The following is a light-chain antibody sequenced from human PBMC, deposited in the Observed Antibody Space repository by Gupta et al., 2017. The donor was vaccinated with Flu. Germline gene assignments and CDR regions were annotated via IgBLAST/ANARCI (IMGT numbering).Light chain of an antibody. V-gene: IGKV1-39*01. Sequence: DIVMTQSPPSLAASVVYRVIISCRATQTLGTFFNWYQQKPGKAPKLLTYAVSSLQSGVPSRCIRSGSGTDFTLTISRLHPEDFATYCWQQTYSAPSTFGQGT. CDR2: AVS. CDR1: QTLGTF. CDR3: QQTYSAPST. J-gene: IGKJ2*01.